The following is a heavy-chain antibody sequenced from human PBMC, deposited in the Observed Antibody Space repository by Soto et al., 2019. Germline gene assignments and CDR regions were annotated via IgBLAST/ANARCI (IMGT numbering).Heavy chain of an antibody. J-gene: IGHJ4*02. V-gene: IGHV4-38-2*02. D-gene: IGHD1-26*01. Sequence: SETLSLTCAVSGYSIISDYSWGWIRQPPGRGLEWIGSIWHSGDTYYNPSLQSRVTISVDTSKSQFSLKLTSVTAADTAVYYCARDPVVGATRPHFDYWGQGTLVTVSS. CDR3: ARDPVVGATRPHFDY. CDR1: GYSIISDYS. CDR2: IWHSGDT.